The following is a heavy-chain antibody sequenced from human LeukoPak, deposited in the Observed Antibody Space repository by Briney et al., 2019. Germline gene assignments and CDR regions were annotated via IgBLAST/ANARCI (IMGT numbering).Heavy chain of an antibody. J-gene: IGHJ4*02. Sequence: GGSLRLSCAASGFTFSSYGLSWVRQAPGKGLEWVSAISTSGDRTYYADSVKGRFTTSRDNSKNTLYLEMNGLRAEDTAVYYCAKEGPSSGRGPLDYWGQGALVTVSS. V-gene: IGHV3-23*01. D-gene: IGHD6-19*01. CDR3: AKEGPSSGRGPLDY. CDR2: ISTSGDRT. CDR1: GFTFSSYG.